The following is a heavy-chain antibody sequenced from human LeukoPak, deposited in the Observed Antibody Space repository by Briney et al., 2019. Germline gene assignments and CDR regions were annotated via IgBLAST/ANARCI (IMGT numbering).Heavy chain of an antibody. Sequence: PSETLSLTCTVSGGSISSYYWSWIRQPPGKGLEWIGYSYYSGSTNYNPSLKSRVTISVDTSKSQFSLKLSSVTAADTAVYYCARHDSGYDDYWGQGTLVTVSS. V-gene: IGHV4-59*08. D-gene: IGHD5-12*01. CDR2: SYYSGST. CDR1: GGSISSYY. J-gene: IGHJ4*02. CDR3: ARHDSGYDDY.